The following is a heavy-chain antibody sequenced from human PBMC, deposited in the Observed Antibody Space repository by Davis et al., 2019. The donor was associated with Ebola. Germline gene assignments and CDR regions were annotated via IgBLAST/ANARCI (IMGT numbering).Heavy chain of an antibody. D-gene: IGHD1-14*01. CDR2: ISWNSGSI. J-gene: IGHJ6*02. V-gene: IGHV3-9*01. CDR3: VKDMRRKDGMDV. CDR1: GFTFSSYS. Sequence: PGGSLRLSCAASGFTFSSYSMNWVRQAPGKGLEWVSGISWNSGSIGYADSVKGRFTISRDNAKNSLYLQMNSLRAEDTALYYCVKDMRRKDGMDVWGQGTTVTVSS.